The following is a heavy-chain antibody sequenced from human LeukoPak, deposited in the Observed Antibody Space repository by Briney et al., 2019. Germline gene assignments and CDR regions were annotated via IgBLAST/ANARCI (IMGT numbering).Heavy chain of an antibody. D-gene: IGHD1/OR15-1a*01. CDR2: ISYDGSNK. J-gene: IGHJ5*02. CDR1: GFTFSSYA. CDR3: ATAGITGTNWFDP. V-gene: IGHV3-30*01. Sequence: GRSLRLSCAASGFTFSSYAMHWVRQAPGKGLEWVAVISYDGSNKYYADSVKGRFTISRDNSKNTLYLQMNSLRAEDTAVYYCATAGITGTNWFDPWGQGTLVTDSS.